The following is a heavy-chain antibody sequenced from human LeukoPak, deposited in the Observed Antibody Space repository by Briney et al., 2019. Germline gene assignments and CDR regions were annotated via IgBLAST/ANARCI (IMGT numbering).Heavy chain of an antibody. V-gene: IGHV3-53*01. J-gene: IGHJ4*02. CDR3: ARGSFDADDY. D-gene: IGHD3-9*01. CDR2: IYSGGST. Sequence: GGSLRLSCAASGFTFSTYWMHWVRQAPGKGLEWVSVIYSGGSTYYADSVKGRFTISRDNSKNTLYLQMNSLRAEDTAVYYCARGSFDADDYWGQGTLVTVSS. CDR1: GFTFSTYW.